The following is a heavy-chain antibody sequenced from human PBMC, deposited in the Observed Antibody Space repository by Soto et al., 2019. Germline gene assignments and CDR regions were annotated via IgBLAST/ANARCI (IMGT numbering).Heavy chain of an antibody. V-gene: IGHV3-33*01. D-gene: IGHD3-16*01. CDR1: GFTFSSHG. CDR2: IWYDGSNK. Sequence: GGSLRLSCAASGFTFSSHGMHWVRQAPGKGLEWVAVIWYDGSNKYYAESVKGRFTISRDNSKNTAYLQMNSLRAEDTAVYYCARWGPDKVLDYWGLGTLVTVSS. J-gene: IGHJ4*02. CDR3: ARWGPDKVLDY.